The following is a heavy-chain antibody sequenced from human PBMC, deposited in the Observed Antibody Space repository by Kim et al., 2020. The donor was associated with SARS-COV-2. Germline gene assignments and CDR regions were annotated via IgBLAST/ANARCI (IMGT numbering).Heavy chain of an antibody. Sequence: SETLSLTCAVYGGSFSGYYWTWIRQPPGKGLEWIGEINHSGNTNYNPSLKSRLTISGDTSKNQFSLKLTFVTAADTAVYFCARARKFYGSGSYRGGYFDYWGQGTLVTVSS. CDR1: GGSFSGYY. CDR3: ARARKFYGSGSYRGGYFDY. D-gene: IGHD3-10*01. V-gene: IGHV4-34*01. CDR2: INHSGNT. J-gene: IGHJ4*02.